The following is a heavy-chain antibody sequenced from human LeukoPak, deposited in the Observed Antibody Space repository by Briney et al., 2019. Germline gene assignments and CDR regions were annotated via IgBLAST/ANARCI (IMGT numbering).Heavy chain of an antibody. V-gene: IGHV1-18*01. J-gene: IGHJ4*02. CDR2: ISGYSGNT. D-gene: IGHD6-19*01. Sequence: ASVQVSCKASGYTFTNYGIIWVRQAPGQGLERMGWISGYSGNTNYAQKFQGRVTMTKDTSTNTVYMDLRSLRSDDTAVYYCARDSRIAVARYGVTGDYWGQGTLVTVSS. CDR3: ARDSRIAVARYGVTGDY. CDR1: GYTFTNYG.